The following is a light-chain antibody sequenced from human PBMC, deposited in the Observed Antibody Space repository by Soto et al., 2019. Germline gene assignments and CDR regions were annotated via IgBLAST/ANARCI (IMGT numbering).Light chain of an antibody. CDR2: DVS. V-gene: IGLV2-11*01. CDR1: SSDVGGYNY. Sequence: QSVLTQPRSVSGSPGQSVTISCTGTSSDVGGYNYVSWYQQHPGKAPKLMIYDVSKRPSGVPGRFSGSKSGNTASLTISGLQAEDEADYYCCSYAGSYTFVFGTGTKVTVL. CDR3: CSYAGSYTFV. J-gene: IGLJ1*01.